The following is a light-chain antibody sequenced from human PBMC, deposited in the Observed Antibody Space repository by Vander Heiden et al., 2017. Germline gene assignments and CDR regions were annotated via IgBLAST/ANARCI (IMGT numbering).Light chain of an antibody. CDR3: QQSNSTPRA. Sequence: DIQMTQSPSSLSASVGDRVTITCRASQSISNYLNWYQQRPGKAPKLLIYATSSLQTGVPSRFSGSRSGTDFTLTISSLDPEDFATYYCQQSNSTPRAFGQGTKVEI. CDR1: QSISNY. CDR2: ATS. V-gene: IGKV1-39*01. J-gene: IGKJ1*01.